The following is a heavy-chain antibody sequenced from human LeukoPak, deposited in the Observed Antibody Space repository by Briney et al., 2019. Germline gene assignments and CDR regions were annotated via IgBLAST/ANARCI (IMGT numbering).Heavy chain of an antibody. J-gene: IGHJ4*02. CDR1: GGTFSSYA. CDR3: ASVNRYYYDSSGYRFDY. CDR2: IIPIFGTA. Sequence: VASVKVSCKASGGTFSSYAISWVRQAPGQGLEWMGGIIPIFGTANYAQKFQGRVTITADESTSTAHMELSSLRSEDTAVYYCASVNRYYYDSSGYRFDYWGQGTLVTVSS. D-gene: IGHD3-22*01. V-gene: IGHV1-69*13.